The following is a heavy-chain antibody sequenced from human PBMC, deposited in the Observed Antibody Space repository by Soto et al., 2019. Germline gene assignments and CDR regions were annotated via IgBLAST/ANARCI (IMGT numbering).Heavy chain of an antibody. CDR1: GGTFSSYA. D-gene: IGHD6-19*01. V-gene: IGHV1-69*13. CDR3: ARGRSVAGTAWFDP. CDR2: IIPIFGTA. Sequence: GASVKVSCKASGGTFSSYAISWVRQAPGQGLEWMGGIIPIFGTANYAQKFQGRVTITADESTSTAYMELSSLRSEDTAVYYCARGRSVAGTAWFDPWGQGTLVTVSS. J-gene: IGHJ5*02.